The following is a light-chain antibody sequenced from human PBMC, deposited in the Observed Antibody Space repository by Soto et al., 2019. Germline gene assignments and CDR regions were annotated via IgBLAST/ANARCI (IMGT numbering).Light chain of an antibody. J-gene: IGLJ3*02. Sequence: SYELTQPPSVSVSPGQTASITCSGDKLGDKYACWYQQKPGQSPVLVMYQDNKRPSGIPERFSGSNSGNTATLTISGTQPMDEADYYCQAWDSSTVVFGGGTKRTVL. CDR2: QDN. CDR1: KLGDKY. V-gene: IGLV3-1*01. CDR3: QAWDSSTVV.